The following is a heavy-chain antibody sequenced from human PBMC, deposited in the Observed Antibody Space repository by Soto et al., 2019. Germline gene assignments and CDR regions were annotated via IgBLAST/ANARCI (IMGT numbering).Heavy chain of an antibody. V-gene: IGHV4-39*01. Sequence: KTSETLSLTCTVSGGSIRSSNYYWGWIRQPPGKGLEWIGSIYYSGNTYYSPSLKRRVTISVDTSQNQFFLKLNSVTAADTAVYYCARRRDGYNYKGTYYFDYWGQGTLVTVSS. CDR1: GGSIRSSNYY. D-gene: IGHD5-12*01. CDR2: IYYSGNT. J-gene: IGHJ4*02. CDR3: ARRRDGYNYKGTYYFDY.